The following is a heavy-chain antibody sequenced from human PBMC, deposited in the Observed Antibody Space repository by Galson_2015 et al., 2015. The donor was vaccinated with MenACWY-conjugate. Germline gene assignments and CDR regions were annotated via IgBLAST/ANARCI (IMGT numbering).Heavy chain of an antibody. CDR3: AKEGAGFDP. CDR2: TYYRSKWYY. CDR1: GDSASSNNAA. V-gene: IGHV6-1*01. Sequence: CAISGDSASSNNAAWNWIRQSPSRGLEWLGRTYYRSKWYYDYAPSLGSRIAISPDTSKNQFSLQLNSVTSEDTAVYFCAKEGAGFDPWGQGTLVSVSS. D-gene: IGHD6-19*01. J-gene: IGHJ5*02.